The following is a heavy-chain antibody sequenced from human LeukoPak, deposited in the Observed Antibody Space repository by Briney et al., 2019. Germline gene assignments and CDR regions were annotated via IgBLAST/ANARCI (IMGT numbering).Heavy chain of an antibody. V-gene: IGHV1-8*01. CDR3: ARGYGIAVAGDFDY. Sequence: ASVKVSCKGSGYTFTSYDINWVRQATGQGLEWMGWMNPNSGNTGYAQKFQGRVTMTRNTSISTAYMELSSLRSEDTAVYYCARGYGIAVAGDFDYWGQGTLVTVSS. D-gene: IGHD6-19*01. CDR1: GYTFTSYD. J-gene: IGHJ4*02. CDR2: MNPNSGNT.